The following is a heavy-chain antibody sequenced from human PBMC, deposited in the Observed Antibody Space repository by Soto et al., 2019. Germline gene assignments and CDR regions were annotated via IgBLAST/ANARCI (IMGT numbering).Heavy chain of an antibody. Sequence: QVQLVQSGAEVKKPGASVKLSCKASGYTFTTYTIHWVRQAPGQRLEWMGWIHAGNGNTKYSQKLQGRVTISRDTYXSTAYMELSSLRSEDTALYYCARGYCSSTSCLFDYWGQGTLVTVSS. CDR3: ARGYCSSTSCLFDY. CDR2: IHAGNGNT. V-gene: IGHV1-3*01. J-gene: IGHJ4*02. D-gene: IGHD2-2*01. CDR1: GYTFTTYT.